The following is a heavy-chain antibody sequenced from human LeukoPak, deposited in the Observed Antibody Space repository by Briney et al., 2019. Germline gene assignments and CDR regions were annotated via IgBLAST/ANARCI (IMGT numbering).Heavy chain of an antibody. CDR1: GYTFTRYS. J-gene: IGHJ4*02. Sequence: GASVKVSCKASGYTFTRYSISWVRQAPGQGLEWMGWISCYNGDTKYEQKLQGRVTLTTDASTSTAYMELRGLGSDDTAVYYCARDHGDYETEYYFDYWGQGTLLTVSP. CDR2: ISCYNGDT. D-gene: IGHD4-17*01. CDR3: ARDHGDYETEYYFDY. V-gene: IGHV1-18*01.